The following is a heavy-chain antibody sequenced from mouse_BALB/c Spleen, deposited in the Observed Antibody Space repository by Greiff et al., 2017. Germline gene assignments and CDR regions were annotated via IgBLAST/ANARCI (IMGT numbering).Heavy chain of an antibody. CDR3: ARSAPYDYDVDYAMDY. D-gene: IGHD2-4*01. V-gene: IGHV5-4*02. J-gene: IGHJ4*01. CDR1: GFTFSDYY. CDR2: ISDGGSYT. Sequence: EVKLMESGGGLVKPGGSLKLSCAASGFTFSDYYMYWVRQTPEKRLEWVATISDGGSYTYYPDSVKGRFTISRDNAKNNLYLQMSSLKSEDTAMYYCARSAPYDYDVDYAMDYWGQGTSVTVSS.